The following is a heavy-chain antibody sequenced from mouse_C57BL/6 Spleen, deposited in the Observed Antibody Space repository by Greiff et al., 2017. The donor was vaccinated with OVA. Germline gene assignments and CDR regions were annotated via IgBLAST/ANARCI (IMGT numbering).Heavy chain of an antibody. CDR1: GYTFTSYW. Sequence: QVQLQQPGAELVKPGASVKLSCKASGYTFTSYWMHWVKQRPGRGLEWIGRIDPNSGGTKYNEKFKSKATLTVDKPSSTAYMQLSSLPSEDSAVYYGARYYGSSHWYFDVWGTGTTVTVSS. V-gene: IGHV1-72*01. J-gene: IGHJ1*03. D-gene: IGHD1-1*01. CDR2: IDPNSGGT. CDR3: ARYYGSSHWYFDV.